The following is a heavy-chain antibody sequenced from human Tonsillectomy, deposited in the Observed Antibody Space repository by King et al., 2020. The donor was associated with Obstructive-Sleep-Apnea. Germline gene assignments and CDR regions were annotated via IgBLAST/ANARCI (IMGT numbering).Heavy chain of an antibody. D-gene: IGHD4-11*01. J-gene: IGHJ4*02. CDR3: ARVHTTASADTLDY. V-gene: IGHV1-18*01. Sequence: QLVQSGAEVKKPGASVKVSCKASGYTFTNYGVTWVRQAPGQGLEWMGRISAYIGNANYAQKCQGRVTMTTDTSTSTAYMDLRSLRSDDTAVYFCARVHTTASADTLDYWGQGTLVTVSS. CDR1: GYTFTNYG. CDR2: ISAYIGNA.